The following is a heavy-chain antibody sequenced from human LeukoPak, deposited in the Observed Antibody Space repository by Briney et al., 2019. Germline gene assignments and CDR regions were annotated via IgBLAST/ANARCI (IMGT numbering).Heavy chain of an antibody. V-gene: IGHV3-21*01. D-gene: IGHD6-13*01. CDR3: ARKAAAGRLYYYGMDV. CDR2: ISSSSSFI. CDR1: GFTFRSYN. J-gene: IGHJ6*02. Sequence: GGSLRLSCAASGFTFRSYNMNWVRQAPGKGLEWVSSISSSSSFIYYADSVKGRFTISRDNAKDSLYLQMKSLRAEDTAVYFCARKAAAGRLYYYGMDVWGQGTTVSVSS.